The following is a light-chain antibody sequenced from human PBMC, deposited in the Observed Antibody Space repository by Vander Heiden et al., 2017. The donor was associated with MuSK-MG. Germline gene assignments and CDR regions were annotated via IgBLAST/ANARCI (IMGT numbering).Light chain of an antibody. Sequence: DIVMTQSPDSRAVSLGERATIHCKSSQSVLYSSNNKNYLSWYQQKPGQPPKLLIYWASTRESGVPDRFSGSGSGTDFTLTISSLQAEDVAVYYCQQYYSTLLTFGQGTRLEIK. CDR2: WAS. J-gene: IGKJ5*01. V-gene: IGKV4-1*01. CDR1: QSVLYSSNNKNY. CDR3: QQYYSTLLT.